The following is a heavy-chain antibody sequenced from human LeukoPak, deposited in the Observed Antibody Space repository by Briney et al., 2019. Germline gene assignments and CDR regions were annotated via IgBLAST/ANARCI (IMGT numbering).Heavy chain of an antibody. J-gene: IGHJ4*02. CDR3: ARGGVHCSSTSCYEPPLDY. CDR1: GLTFSSYA. V-gene: IGHV3-74*01. D-gene: IGHD2-2*01. Sequence: GGSLRLSCAASGLTFSSYAMSWVRQAPGKGLVWVSRINSDGSSTSYADSVKGRFTISRDNAKNTLYLQMNSLRAEDTAVYYCARGGVHCSSTSCYEPPLDYWGQGTLVTVSS. CDR2: INSDGSST.